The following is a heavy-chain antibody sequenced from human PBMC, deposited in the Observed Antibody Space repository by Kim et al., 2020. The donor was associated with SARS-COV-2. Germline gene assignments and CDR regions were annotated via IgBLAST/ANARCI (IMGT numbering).Heavy chain of an antibody. Sequence: GGSLRLSCAASGFTFSSYAMHWVRQAPGKGLGWVAVISYDGSNKYYADSVKGRFTISRDNSKNTLYLQMNSLRAEDTAVYYCARADNDSEAFDIWGQGTMVTVSS. CDR3: ARADNDSEAFDI. CDR1: GFTFSSYA. D-gene: IGHD2-15*01. CDR2: ISYDGSNK. J-gene: IGHJ3*02. V-gene: IGHV3-30*04.